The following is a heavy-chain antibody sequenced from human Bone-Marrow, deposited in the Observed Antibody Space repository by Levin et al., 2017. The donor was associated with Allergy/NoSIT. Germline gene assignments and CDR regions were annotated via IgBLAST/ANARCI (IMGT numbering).Heavy chain of an antibody. V-gene: IGHV3-23*01. CDR2: ISGSGGST. CDR3: ATSTSSGWYGYYFDY. J-gene: IGHJ4*02. CDR1: GFTFSSYA. D-gene: IGHD6-19*01. Sequence: GGSLRLSCAASGFTFSSYAMSWVRQAPGKGLEWVSAISGSGGSTYYADSVKGRFTISRDNSKNTLYLQMNSLRAEDTAVYYCATSTSSGWYGYYFDYWGQGTLVTVSS.